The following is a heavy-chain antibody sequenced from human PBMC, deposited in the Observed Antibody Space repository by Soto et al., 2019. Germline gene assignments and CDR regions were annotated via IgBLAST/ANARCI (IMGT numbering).Heavy chain of an antibody. J-gene: IGHJ4*02. V-gene: IGHV1-2*02. CDR2: INPNSGGT. CDR3: ARFTNYDLPPPSSIHY. CDR1: GYTFTGYY. Sequence: ASVKVSCKASGYTFTGYYMHWVRQAPGQGLEWMGWINPNSGGTNYAQKFQGRVTMTRDTSISTAYMELSRLRSDDTAVYYCARFTNYDLPPPSSIHYPGQATLVSGSS. D-gene: IGHD3-3*01.